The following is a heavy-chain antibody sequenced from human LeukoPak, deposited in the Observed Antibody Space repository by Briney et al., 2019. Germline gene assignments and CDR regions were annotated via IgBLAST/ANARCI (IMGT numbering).Heavy chain of an antibody. Sequence: SVKVSCKASGGTFSSYAISWVRQAPGQGLEWMGGIIPIFGTANYEQKFQGRVTITTDESTSTAYMELSSLRSEDTAVYYCARSRRVTMVVTQPYYYYMDVWGKGTTVTVSS. CDR3: ARSRRVTMVVTQPYYYYMDV. J-gene: IGHJ6*03. V-gene: IGHV1-69*05. CDR2: IIPIFGTA. CDR1: GGTFSSYA. D-gene: IGHD4-23*01.